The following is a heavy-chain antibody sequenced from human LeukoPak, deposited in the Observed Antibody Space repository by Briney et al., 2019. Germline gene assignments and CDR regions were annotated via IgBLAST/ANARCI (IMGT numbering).Heavy chain of an antibody. D-gene: IGHD2-2*01. Sequence: SETLSLTCAVSGYSISSGYYWGWIRQPPGKGLEWIGSIYHSGSTYYNPSLKSRVTISVDTSKNQFSLKLSSVTAADTAVYYCARQLLVPAATAFRGEFDYWGQGTLVTVSS. CDR2: IYHSGST. V-gene: IGHV4-38-2*01. CDR3: ARQLLVPAATAFRGEFDY. CDR1: GYSISSGYY. J-gene: IGHJ4*02.